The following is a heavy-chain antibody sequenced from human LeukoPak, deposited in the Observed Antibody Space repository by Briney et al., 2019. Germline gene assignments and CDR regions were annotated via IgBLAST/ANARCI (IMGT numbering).Heavy chain of an antibody. V-gene: IGHV3-30-3*01. Sequence: GGSLRLSCAASGFTFSSYATHWVRQAPGKGLEWVAVISYDGSNKYYADSVKGRFTISRDNSKNTLYLQMNSLRAEDTAVYYCARGGFLEWFPTLNYWGQGTLVTVSS. CDR1: GFTFSSYA. CDR2: ISYDGSNK. D-gene: IGHD3-3*01. CDR3: ARGGFLEWFPTLNY. J-gene: IGHJ4*02.